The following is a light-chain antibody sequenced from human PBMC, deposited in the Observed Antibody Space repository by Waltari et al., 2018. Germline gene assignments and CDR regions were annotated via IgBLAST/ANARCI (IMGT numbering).Light chain of an antibody. Sequence: SVLHSANKNNYFAWYQQKPGQPPKLLIYWASTRKSGVPDRFSGSGSGTDFTLTISSLQAEDVAVYYCQQFQSHLRTFGQGTKVEIK. V-gene: IGKV4-1*01. J-gene: IGKJ1*01. CDR3: QQFQSHLRT. CDR2: WAS. CDR1: SVLHSANKNNY.